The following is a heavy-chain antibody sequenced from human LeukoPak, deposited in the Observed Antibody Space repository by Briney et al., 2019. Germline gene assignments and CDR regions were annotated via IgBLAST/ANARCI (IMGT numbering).Heavy chain of an antibody. D-gene: IGHD3-10*01. Sequence: PGRSLRLSCAASGFTFSSYGMHWVRQAPGKGLEWVAVISYDGSNKYYADSVKGRFTISRDNSKNTLYLQMNSLRAEDAAVYYCAKDLRELLGSYYYGMDVWGKGTMVTVSS. CDR1: GFTFSSYG. CDR3: AKDLRELLGSYYYGMDV. J-gene: IGHJ6*04. V-gene: IGHV3-30*18. CDR2: ISYDGSNK.